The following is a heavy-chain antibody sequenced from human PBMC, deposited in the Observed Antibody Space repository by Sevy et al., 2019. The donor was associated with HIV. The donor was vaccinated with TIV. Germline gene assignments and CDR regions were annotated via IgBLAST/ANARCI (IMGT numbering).Heavy chain of an antibody. Sequence: ASVKVSCKASGYTFTGYYMHWVRQAPGQGLEWMGWINPDSGGTNYAQKFQGRVTLTRDTSISTAYMELSRLKSDDTAVYYCVRDDRDGYFDYWGQGTLVTVSS. J-gene: IGHJ4*02. V-gene: IGHV1-2*02. CDR2: INPDSGGT. CDR1: GYTFTGYY. CDR3: VRDDRDGYFDY.